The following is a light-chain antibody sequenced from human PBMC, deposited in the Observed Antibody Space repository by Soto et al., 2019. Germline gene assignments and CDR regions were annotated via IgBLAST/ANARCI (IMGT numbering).Light chain of an antibody. Sequence: QSVLTQPPSASGTPGQRVTISCSGSSSNIGSNYVYWYQQLPGTAPKLLIYRNNQRPSGVPDRFSGSKSGTSASLAISGRRSEDDADYYFAAWDDSLRGPVFGGGTQLTVL. J-gene: IGLJ7*01. V-gene: IGLV1-47*01. CDR2: RNN. CDR3: AAWDDSLRGPV. CDR1: SSNIGSNY.